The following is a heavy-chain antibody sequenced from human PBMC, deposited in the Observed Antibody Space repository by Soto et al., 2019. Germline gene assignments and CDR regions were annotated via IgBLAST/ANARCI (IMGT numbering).Heavy chain of an antibody. D-gene: IGHD6-6*01. CDR1: GGSISSGGYY. CDR3: AAIRRQLVFYGMDV. Sequence: SETLSLTCTVSGGSISSGGYYWSWIRQHPGKGLEWIGYISYSGSTYYNPSLKSRVTISVETSKNQFSLKLSSVTAADTAVYYCAAIRRQLVFYGMDVWGQGTTVTVSS. J-gene: IGHJ6*02. CDR2: ISYSGST. V-gene: IGHV4-31*03.